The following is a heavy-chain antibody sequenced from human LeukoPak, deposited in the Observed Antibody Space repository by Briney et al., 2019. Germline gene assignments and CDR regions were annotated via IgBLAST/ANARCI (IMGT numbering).Heavy chain of an antibody. D-gene: IGHD5-18*01. CDR1: GGTFSSYA. Sequence: GSSVKVSCKASGGTFSSYAISWVRQAPGQGLEWMGGIIPIFGTANYAQKFQGRVTITTDESTSTAYMELSSLRSEDTAVYYCARSRDTAMVISPALSYWGQGTLVTVS. CDR2: IIPIFGTA. CDR3: ARSRDTAMVISPALSY. V-gene: IGHV1-69*05. J-gene: IGHJ4*02.